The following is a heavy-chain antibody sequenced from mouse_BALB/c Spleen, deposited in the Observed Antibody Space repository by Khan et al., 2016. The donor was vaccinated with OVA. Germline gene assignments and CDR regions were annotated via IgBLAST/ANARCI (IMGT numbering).Heavy chain of an antibody. CDR2: IYPGSGST. CDR3: ARSGDGRLCE. J-gene: IGHJ2*01. Sequence: VQLQESGPVLVKPGASVKMSCKASGYTFTGYIINWVRQRTGQGLEWIGQIYPGSGSTYYNEKFKGKATLTADKSSNTAYMQLRSLTSEDSGVSYWARSGDGRLCEWGQETTLMVAS. D-gene: IGHD1-1*01. CDR1: GYTFTGYI. V-gene: IGHV1-77*01.